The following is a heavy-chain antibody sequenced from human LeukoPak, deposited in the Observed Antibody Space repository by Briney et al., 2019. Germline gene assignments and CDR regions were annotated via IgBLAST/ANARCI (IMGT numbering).Heavy chain of an antibody. J-gene: IGHJ4*02. D-gene: IGHD1-1*01. CDR3: ARSTAPRGVELDY. Sequence: SQTLSLTCTVSDDSISSGIYSWSWMRQHPGEGLEWIGYIYGSGSTKYKPSLNSRITISVDTSKKQFSLKLSSVTVADTAVYYCARSTAPRGVELDYWGQGTLVTVSS. CDR2: IYGSGST. CDR1: DDSISSGIYS. V-gene: IGHV4-31*03.